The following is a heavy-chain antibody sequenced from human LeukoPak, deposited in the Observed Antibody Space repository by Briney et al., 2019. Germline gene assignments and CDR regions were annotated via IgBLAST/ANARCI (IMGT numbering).Heavy chain of an antibody. Sequence: ASVKVSCKASGYTFTSYYMHWVRQAPGQGLEWMGIINPSGGSTSYAQKFQGRVIVIRDASTSTVYMELSSLRSEDTAVYYCAREASPQGFPYWGQGTLVTVSS. CDR2: INPSGGST. CDR1: GYTFTSYY. V-gene: IGHV1-46*01. CDR3: AREASPQGFPY. J-gene: IGHJ4*02.